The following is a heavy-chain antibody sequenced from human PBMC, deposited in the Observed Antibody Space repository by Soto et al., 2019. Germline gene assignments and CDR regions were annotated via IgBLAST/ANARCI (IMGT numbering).Heavy chain of an antibody. D-gene: IGHD2-15*01. J-gene: IGHJ4*02. Sequence: QVQLVESGGGVVQAGRSLRLSCAASGFTFSSYAMHWVRQAPGKGLEWVAVISYDGSNKYYADSVKGRFTFSRDNSKNTLYLQMNSLRAEDTAVYYCARVPSSSGRAHFDYWGQGTLVTVSS. V-gene: IGHV3-30-3*01. CDR3: ARVPSSSGRAHFDY. CDR2: ISYDGSNK. CDR1: GFTFSSYA.